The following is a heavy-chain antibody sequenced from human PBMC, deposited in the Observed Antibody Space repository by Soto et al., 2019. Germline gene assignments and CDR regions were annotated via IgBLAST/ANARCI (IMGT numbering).Heavy chain of an antibody. D-gene: IGHD3-3*01. Sequence: QVQLVESGGGVVQPGRSLRLSCAASGFTFSSYGMHWVRQAPGKGLEWVAVISYDGSNKYYADSVKGRFTISRDNSKNTXYXXMNSLGAEDTAVYCCANSTHYYDFWSGYSGGGFDPWGQGTLVTVSS. V-gene: IGHV3-30*18. CDR1: GFTFSSYG. J-gene: IGHJ5*02. CDR3: ANSTHYYDFWSGYSGGGFDP. CDR2: ISYDGSNK.